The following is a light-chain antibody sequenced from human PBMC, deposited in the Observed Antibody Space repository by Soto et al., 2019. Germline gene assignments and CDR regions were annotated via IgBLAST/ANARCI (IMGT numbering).Light chain of an antibody. Sequence: AIQLTQSPSSLSASLGDRVTITCRASQDINSYLAWYQQKPGKAPKLLIYDASSLESGVPSRFSGSGSGTEFTLTISSLQTDDFATYYCQQYNNYPLTFGQGTKVDIK. CDR1: QDINSY. CDR2: DAS. V-gene: IGKV1D-13*01. CDR3: QQYNNYPLT. J-gene: IGKJ1*01.